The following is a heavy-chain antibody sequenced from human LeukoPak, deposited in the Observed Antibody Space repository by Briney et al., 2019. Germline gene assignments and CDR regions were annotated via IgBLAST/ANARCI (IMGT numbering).Heavy chain of an antibody. J-gene: IGHJ4*02. CDR1: GASLTNPTYY. CDR3: ARHEYSSTWYTGGLFDY. CDR2: VFATGSA. V-gene: IGHV4-61*01. D-gene: IGHD6-13*01. Sequence: SETLSLTCTVSGASLTNPTYYQWTWIRQPPGKGLELIGKVFATGSALVNSSLTSRVTISLDTSKNQFSLKLRSVTAADTAVYYCARHEYSSTWYTGGLFDYWGQGTLVTVSS.